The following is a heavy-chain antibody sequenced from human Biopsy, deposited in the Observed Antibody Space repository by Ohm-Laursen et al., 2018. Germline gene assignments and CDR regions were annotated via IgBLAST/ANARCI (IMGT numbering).Heavy chain of an antibody. CDR1: GGSISSNSYY. CDR2: DYYSGST. V-gene: IGHV4-39*01. Sequence: TLSLTCTVSGGSISSNSYYWGWIRQSPGKGLEWVGSDYYSGSTYYNPSLKSRVTVSVDRSKNQFSLKLKSVTAADTAVYYCARDYDTSGYYYVSWGQGTLVTVSS. CDR3: ARDYDTSGYYYVS. D-gene: IGHD3-22*01. J-gene: IGHJ5*02.